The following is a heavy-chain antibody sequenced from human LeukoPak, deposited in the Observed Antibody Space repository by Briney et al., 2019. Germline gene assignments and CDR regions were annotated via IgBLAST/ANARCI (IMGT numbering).Heavy chain of an antibody. Sequence: ASETLSLTCAVSGGSISSGGYSWSWIRQPPGKGLEWIGYIYYSGSTYYNPSLKSRVTISLDTSKNQFSLKLSSVTAADTAVYYCARGRKYSYGYRVNELGSGYFDNWGQGTLVTVSS. V-gene: IGHV4-30-4*07. J-gene: IGHJ4*02. CDR2: IYYSGST. D-gene: IGHD5-18*01. CDR1: GGSISSGGYS. CDR3: ARGRKYSYGYRVNELGSGYFDN.